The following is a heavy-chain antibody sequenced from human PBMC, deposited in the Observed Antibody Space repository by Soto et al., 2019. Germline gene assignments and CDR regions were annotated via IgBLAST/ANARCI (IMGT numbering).Heavy chain of an antibody. J-gene: IGHJ3*02. V-gene: IGHV3-23*01. CDR1: GFTFSSYA. CDR3: AKDRGRLWFGEVDAFDI. Sequence: EVQLLESGGGLVQPGGSLRLSCAASGFTFSSYAMSWVRQAPGKGLEWVSAISGSGGSTYYADSVKGRFTISRDNSKNTLYLQMNSLRAEDTAVYYCAKDRGRLWFGEVDAFDIWGQGTMVTVSS. D-gene: IGHD3-10*01. CDR2: ISGSGGST.